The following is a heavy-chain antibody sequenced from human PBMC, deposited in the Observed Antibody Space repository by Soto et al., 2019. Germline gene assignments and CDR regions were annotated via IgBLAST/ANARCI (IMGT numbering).Heavy chain of an antibody. D-gene: IGHD3-22*01. CDR3: ATSPDYYDSGGYRIGIGFDD. CDR1: GFTFSSYA. CDR2: ISGSGGST. Sequence: PGGSLRLSCAASGFTFSSYAMSWVRQAPGKGLEWVSAISGSGGSTYYADSVKGRFTISRDNSKNTLYLQMNSLRAEDTAVYYCATSPDYYDSGGYRIGIGFDDWGQGTLVTVSS. V-gene: IGHV3-23*01. J-gene: IGHJ4*02.